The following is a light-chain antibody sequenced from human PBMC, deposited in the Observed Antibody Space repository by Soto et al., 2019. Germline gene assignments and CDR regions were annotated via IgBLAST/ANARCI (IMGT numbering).Light chain of an antibody. CDR1: QSVSNNY. J-gene: IGKJ1*01. CDR3: QQYGSSGT. Sequence: EIVMTQSPDTLSVSPGERATLSCRASQSVSNNYLAWYQQKPGQAPRLLIYGASNRATGIPDRFSGSGSGTDFTLTISRLEPEDFAVYYCQQYGSSGTLGQGTKVAIK. CDR2: GAS. V-gene: IGKV3-20*01.